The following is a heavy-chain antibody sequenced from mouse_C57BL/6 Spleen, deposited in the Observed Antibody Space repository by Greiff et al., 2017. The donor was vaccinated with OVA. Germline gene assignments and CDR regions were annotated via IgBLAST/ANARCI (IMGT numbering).Heavy chain of an antibody. CDR1: GYTFTDYN. D-gene: IGHD1-1*01. J-gene: IGHJ3*01. CDR2: INPNNGGT. CDR3: AKGANYGSSWFAY. V-gene: IGHV1-22*01. Sequence: EVQLQQSGPELVKPGASVKMSCKASGYTFTDYNMHWVKQSHGKSLEWIGYINPNNGGTSYNQKFKGKATLTVNKSSSTAYMELRSLTSEDSAVYYCAKGANYGSSWFAYWGQGTLVTVSA.